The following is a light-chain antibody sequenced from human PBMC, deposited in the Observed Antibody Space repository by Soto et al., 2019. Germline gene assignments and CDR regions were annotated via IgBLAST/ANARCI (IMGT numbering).Light chain of an antibody. Sequence: EIVLTQSPATLSLSPGERATLSCRASQNINEYLIWYQQKPGQAPRLLIHDASKRATGIPARFSGSGSGTVFTLTISSLEPEDFAFYYCQQRRDWPLTFGGGTKVE. J-gene: IGKJ4*01. CDR3: QQRRDWPLT. V-gene: IGKV3-11*01. CDR1: QNINEY. CDR2: DAS.